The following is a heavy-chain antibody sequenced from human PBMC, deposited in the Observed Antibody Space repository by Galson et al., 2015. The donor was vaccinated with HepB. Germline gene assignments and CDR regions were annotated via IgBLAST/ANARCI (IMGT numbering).Heavy chain of an antibody. CDR3: AKEGYDFWSGYYES. CDR1: GFRFSSFG. V-gene: IGHV3-30*18. CDR2: ISYDGSDK. D-gene: IGHD3-3*01. Sequence: SLRLSCAASGFRFSSFGMHWVRQAPGKGLEWVAVISYDGSDKYYGDSVKGRFIISRDNSKNTLHLQMNSLRADDTAVYYCAKEGYDFWSGYYESWGQGTLVTVSS. J-gene: IGHJ5*02.